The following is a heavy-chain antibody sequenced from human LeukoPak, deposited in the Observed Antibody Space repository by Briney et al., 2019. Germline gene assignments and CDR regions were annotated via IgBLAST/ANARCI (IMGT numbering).Heavy chain of an antibody. CDR3: ARLGSYFDY. V-gene: IGHV4-59*08. CDR2: IYYSVSV. J-gene: IGHJ4*02. CDR1: GGSLTSYY. Sequence: SETLSLTCTVSGGSLTSYYCSWIPQTPGKGLQWIGYIYYSVSVNYNPSLKSRVTISVDTSKNQFSLNLSSVTAADTAVYYCARLGSYFDYWGQGTQVTVSS.